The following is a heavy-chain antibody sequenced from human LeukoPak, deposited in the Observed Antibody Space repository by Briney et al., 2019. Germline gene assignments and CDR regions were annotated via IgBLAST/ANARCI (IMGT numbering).Heavy chain of an antibody. D-gene: IGHD2-21*02. CDR3: ARAPNCGGDCYSDY. J-gene: IGHJ4*02. V-gene: IGHV4-59*01. CDR1: GASMISYY. Sequence: SETLSPTCTVSGASMISYYWSWIRQPPGKGLEWIGYIYYSGSTDYNPSLKSRVTISVDTSKNQFSLRLSSVTAADTAVYYCARAPNCGGDCYSDYWGQGTLVTVSS. CDR2: IYYSGST.